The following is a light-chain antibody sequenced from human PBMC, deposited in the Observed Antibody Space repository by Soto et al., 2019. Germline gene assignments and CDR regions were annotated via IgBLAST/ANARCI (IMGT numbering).Light chain of an antibody. CDR3: QQYNNWLLWT. J-gene: IGKJ1*01. CDR2: GAS. V-gene: IGKV3-15*01. Sequence: EIVMTQSPATLSVSPGARATLSCRASQSVSSNLAWYQQKPGQAPRLLIYGASARATGIPARFSGSGSGTEFTLTISSLQSEDFAVYYCQQYNNWLLWTFGQGTKVDIK. CDR1: QSVSSN.